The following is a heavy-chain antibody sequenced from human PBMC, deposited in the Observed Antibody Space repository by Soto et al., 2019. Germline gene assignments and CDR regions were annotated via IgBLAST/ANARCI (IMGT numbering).Heavy chain of an antibody. CDR1: GYTFTNYW. V-gene: IGHV5-10-1*03. J-gene: IGHJ4*02. D-gene: IGHD5-12*01. Sequence: EVYLVQSGAEVKKPGESLRISCTASGYTFTNYWITWVRQIPGKGLEWMGRIDPSDSYTSYSPSFQGHVTVSVDTTVNTAYLQWTNLKALDTAIYYCARRIYTTAWRVDYWGQGTLVTVSA. CDR3: ARRIYTTAWRVDY. CDR2: IDPSDSYT.